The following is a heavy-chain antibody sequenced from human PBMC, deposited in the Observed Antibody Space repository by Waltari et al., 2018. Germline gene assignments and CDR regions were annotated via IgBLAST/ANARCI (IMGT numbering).Heavy chain of an antibody. V-gene: IGHV4-39*07. J-gene: IGHJ4*02. CDR2: IYTSGST. D-gene: IGHD5-18*01. CDR1: GGSISSSSYY. CDR3: ARDSGGAQLWLRGYYFDY. Sequence: QLQLQESGPGLVKPSETLSLTCTVSGGSISSSSYYWGWIRPPPRKGLEWIGRIYTSGSTNYNPSLKSRVTMSVDTSKNQFSLKRSSVTAADTAVYYCARDSGGAQLWLRGYYFDYWGQGTLVTVSS.